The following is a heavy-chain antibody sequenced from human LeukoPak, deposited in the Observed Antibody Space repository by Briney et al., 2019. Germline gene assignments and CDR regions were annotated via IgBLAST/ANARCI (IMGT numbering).Heavy chain of an antibody. CDR2: ISSSSSYI. D-gene: IGHD3-10*01. J-gene: IGHJ4*02. Sequence: GGSLRLSCAASGFTFSSYSMNWVRQAPGKGLECVSSISSSSSYIYYADSVKGRFTISRDNAKNSLYLQMNSLRAEDTAVYYCASLVTMVRGVTWGQGTLVTVSS. CDR1: GFTFSSYS. CDR3: ASLVTMVRGVT. V-gene: IGHV3-21*01.